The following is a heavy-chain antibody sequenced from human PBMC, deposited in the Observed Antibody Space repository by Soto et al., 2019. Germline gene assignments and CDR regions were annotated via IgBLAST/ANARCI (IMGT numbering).Heavy chain of an antibody. Sequence: ASVKVSCKASGGTFSSYTISWVRQAPGQGLEWMGRIIPILGIANYAQKFQGRVTITRDKSASTAYMELSSLRSEDTAVYYCARGGIVWATYYYYGMDVWGQGTTVTVSS. J-gene: IGHJ6*02. CDR3: ARGGIVWATYYYYGMDV. CDR1: GGTFSSYT. V-gene: IGHV1-69*02. CDR2: IIPILGIA. D-gene: IGHD3-22*01.